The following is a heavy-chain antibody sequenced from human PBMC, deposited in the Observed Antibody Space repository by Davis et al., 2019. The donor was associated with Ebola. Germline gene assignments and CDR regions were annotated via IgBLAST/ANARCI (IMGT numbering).Heavy chain of an antibody. Sequence: SGPTLVKPTQTLTLTCTFSGFSITTSGVGVGWIRQPPGKALEWLALIYWDDDKRYSPSLKSRLTITRDTSKNQVVLTMTNMDPVDTATYYCARTRSYFHFDYWGQGTLVTVSS. CDR2: IYWDDDK. CDR1: GFSITTSGVG. D-gene: IGHD1-26*01. J-gene: IGHJ4*02. CDR3: ARTRSYFHFDY. V-gene: IGHV2-5*02.